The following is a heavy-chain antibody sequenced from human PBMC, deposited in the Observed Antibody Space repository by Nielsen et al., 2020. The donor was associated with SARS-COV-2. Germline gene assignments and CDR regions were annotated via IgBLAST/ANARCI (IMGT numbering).Heavy chain of an antibody. CDR2: IYYSGST. J-gene: IGHJ6*03. CDR3: ARGQDAYYYMDV. CDR1: GGSISSGGYY. Sequence: SETLSLICTVSGGSISSGGYYWSWIRQHPGKGLEWIGYIYYSGSTYYNPSLKSRVTISAGTSNIQFSLKLNSVTAADTAVYYCARGQDAYYYMDVWGEGTTVTVSS. D-gene: IGHD2-15*01. V-gene: IGHV4-31*03.